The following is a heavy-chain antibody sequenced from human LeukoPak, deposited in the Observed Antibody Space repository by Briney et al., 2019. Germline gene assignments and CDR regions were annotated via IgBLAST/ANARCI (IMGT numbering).Heavy chain of an antibody. CDR2: INHSGST. Sequence: SETLSLTCAVYDGSFSGYYWSWIRHPPGKGLEWIGEINHSGSTNYNPSLKSRVTISVDTSKNQFSLKLSSVTAADTAVYYCARRGFYGSGSYRGIIDHWGQGTLVTVSS. CDR3: ARRGFYGSGSYRGIIDH. D-gene: IGHD3-10*01. J-gene: IGHJ4*02. CDR1: DGSFSGYY. V-gene: IGHV4-34*01.